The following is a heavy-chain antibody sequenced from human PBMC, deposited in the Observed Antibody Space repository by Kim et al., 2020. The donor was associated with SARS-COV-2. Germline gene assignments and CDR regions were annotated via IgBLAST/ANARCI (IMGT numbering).Heavy chain of an antibody. J-gene: IGHJ6*02. D-gene: IGHD3-16*01. Sequence: GGSLRLSCAASGFTFSSYGMHWVRQAPGKGLEWVAVIWYDGSNKYYADSVKGRFTISRDNSKNTLYLQMNSLRAEDTAVYYCAKDVGGGFRSEKRKYYYYGMDVWGQGTTVTVSS. CDR1: GFTFSSYG. V-gene: IGHV3-33*06. CDR3: AKDVGGGFRSEKRKYYYYGMDV. CDR2: IWYDGSNK.